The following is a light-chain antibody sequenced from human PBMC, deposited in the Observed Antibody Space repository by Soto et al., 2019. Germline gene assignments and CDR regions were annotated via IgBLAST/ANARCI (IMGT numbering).Light chain of an antibody. J-gene: IGLJ3*02. CDR1: SSDVGGYNY. V-gene: IGLV2-14*01. Sequence: QSVLTQPASVSGSPGQSITISCTGTSSDVGGYNYVSWYQQYPGKAPKLMIYEVNNRPSGVSNRFSGSKSGNMASLTISGLQAEDEADYYCSSYTSSTTPGVFGGGTKVTVL. CDR3: SSYTSSTTPGV. CDR2: EVN.